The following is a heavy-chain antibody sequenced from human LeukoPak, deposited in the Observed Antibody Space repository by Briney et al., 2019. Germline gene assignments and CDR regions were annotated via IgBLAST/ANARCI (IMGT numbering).Heavy chain of an antibody. CDR2: INHSGST. Sequence: PSETLSLTCAVYGGSFSGYYWSWIRQPPEKGLEWIGEINHSGSTNYNPSLKSRVTISVDTSKNQFSLKLSSVTAADTAVYYCARVRYSSLLAPWGQGTLVTVSS. CDR3: ARVRYSSLLAP. J-gene: IGHJ5*02. D-gene: IGHD4-11*01. CDR1: GGSFSGYY. V-gene: IGHV4-34*01.